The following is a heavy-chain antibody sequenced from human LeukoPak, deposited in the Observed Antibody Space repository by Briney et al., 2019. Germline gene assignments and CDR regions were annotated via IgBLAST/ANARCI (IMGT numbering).Heavy chain of an antibody. CDR1: SYTFTSYG. CDR2: INPNSGGT. J-gene: IGHJ4*02. V-gene: IGHV1-2*02. Sequence: ASVKVSCKASSYTFTSYGISWVRQAPGQGLEWMGWINPNSGGTNYAQKFQGRVTMTRDTSISTAYMELSRLRSDDTAVYYCARVRLVRGVSSNWGQGTLVTVSS. CDR3: ARVRLVRGVSSN. D-gene: IGHD3-10*01.